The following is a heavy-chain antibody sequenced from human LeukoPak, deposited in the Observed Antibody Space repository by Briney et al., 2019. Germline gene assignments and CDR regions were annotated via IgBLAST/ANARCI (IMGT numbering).Heavy chain of an antibody. J-gene: IGHJ4*02. CDR1: GFTVSSNY. CDR2: IYSGGAT. D-gene: IGHD3-16*01. V-gene: IGHV3-53*01. Sequence: PGESLRLSCAASGFTVSSNYMSWVRQAPGKGLEWVSVIYSGGATDYADSVEGRFTISRDNSKNTLYLQMNSLRAEDTAVYYCARDGFRLGVFGYWGQGTLVTVSS. CDR3: ARDGFRLGVFGY.